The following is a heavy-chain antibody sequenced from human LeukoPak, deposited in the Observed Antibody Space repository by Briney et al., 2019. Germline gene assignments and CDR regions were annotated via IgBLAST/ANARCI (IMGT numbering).Heavy chain of an antibody. CDR1: GGSISSGGYY. V-gene: IGHV4-31*03. CDR2: IYYSGST. Sequence: SQTLSLTCTVSGGSISSGGYYWSWIRQHPGKGLEWIGYIYYSGSTYYNPSLKSRVTISVDTSKNQFSLRLSSVTAADTAVYYCARGFGSSSWLDYWGQGTLVTVSS. CDR3: ARGFGSSSWLDY. J-gene: IGHJ4*02. D-gene: IGHD6-13*01.